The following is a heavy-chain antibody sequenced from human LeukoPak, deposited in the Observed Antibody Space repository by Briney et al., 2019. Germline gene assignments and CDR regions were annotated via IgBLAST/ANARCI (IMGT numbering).Heavy chain of an antibody. J-gene: IGHJ4*02. D-gene: IGHD3-16*02. CDR2: ISAYNGNT. V-gene: IGHV1-18*01. Sequence: ASVKISCKASGYTFSSYGISWVRQAPGQEREWMGWISAYNGNTNYAQKLQGRVTMTTDTYTSTAYMKLRSLSSDDTAVYYCARDRPYDYVWGSYRFFDYWGQGTLVTGSS. CDR1: GYTFSSYG. CDR3: ARDRPYDYVWGSYRFFDY.